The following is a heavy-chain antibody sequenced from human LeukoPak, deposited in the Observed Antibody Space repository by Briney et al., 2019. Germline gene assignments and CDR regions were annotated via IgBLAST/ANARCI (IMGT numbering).Heavy chain of an antibody. CDR1: GFTFSSYA. Sequence: PGGSLRLSCAASGFTFSSYAMSWVRQAPGKGLEWVSAISGSGGSTYYADSVKGRFTISRDNSKNTLYLQLNSLRAEDTAVYYCAKDDFDYYDSSGYSHYYGMDVWGQGTTVTVSS. CDR3: AKDDFDYYDSSGYSHYYGMDV. D-gene: IGHD3-22*01. J-gene: IGHJ6*02. V-gene: IGHV3-23*01. CDR2: ISGSGGST.